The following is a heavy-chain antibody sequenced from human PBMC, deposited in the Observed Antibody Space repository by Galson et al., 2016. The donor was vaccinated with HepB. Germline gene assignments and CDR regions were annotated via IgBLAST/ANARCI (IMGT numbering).Heavy chain of an antibody. CDR3: ARDPARLDY. D-gene: IGHD6-6*01. CDR2: ISSSGNTI. V-gene: IGHV3-11*01. J-gene: IGHJ4*02. Sequence: SLRLSCAASGLNFSDFYMSWIRQAPGKGLEWVSYISSSGNTIYYAYSVKGRFTISRDNAKHSLYLEMNSLRADDTAVYYCARDPARLDYWGQGTLVTVSS. CDR1: GLNFSDFY.